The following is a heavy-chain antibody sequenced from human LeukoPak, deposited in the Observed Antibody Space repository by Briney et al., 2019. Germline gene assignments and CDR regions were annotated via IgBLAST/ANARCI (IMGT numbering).Heavy chain of an antibody. D-gene: IGHD3-16*01. CDR3: ARGGGLDV. Sequence: GGSLRLSCAASGFTFSYYWMHWVRQAPGKGLVWVSRIASDGSSTSYADSVKGRFTISRDNAKNSLYLQMSNLRAEDTAVHFCARGGGLDVWGQGATVTVSS. J-gene: IGHJ6*02. CDR1: GFTFSYYW. CDR2: IASDGSST. V-gene: IGHV3-74*01.